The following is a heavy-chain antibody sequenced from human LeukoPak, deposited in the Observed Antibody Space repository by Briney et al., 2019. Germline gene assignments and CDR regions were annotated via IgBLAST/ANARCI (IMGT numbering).Heavy chain of an antibody. CDR1: GYTFSDHY. D-gene: IGHD4-17*01. J-gene: IGHJ4*02. CDR3: ARGALDPETLTNYFEY. Sequence: ASVRVSCKASGYTFSDHYIQWVRQAPGQGFDWLGWINPNSGGTDYARKFRGRVTMTRDMSLSTAYMELTRLTYDDTAVYYCARGALDPETLTNYFEYWAQGTLVTVSS. V-gene: IGHV1-2*02. CDR2: INPNSGGT.